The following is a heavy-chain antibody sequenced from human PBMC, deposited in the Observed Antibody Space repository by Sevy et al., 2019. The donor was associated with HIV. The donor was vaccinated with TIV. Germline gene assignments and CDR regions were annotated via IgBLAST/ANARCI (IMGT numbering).Heavy chain of an antibody. CDR2: ISSSSSTI. V-gene: IGHV3-48*01. CDR1: GFTFSSYS. J-gene: IGHJ5*02. Sequence: GGSLRLACAASGFTFSSYSMNWVRQAPGKGLEWVSYISSSSSTIYYADSVKGRFTISRDNAKNSLYLQMNSLRAEDTAVYYCAKCLTPVTNQWSFDPWVQGTLVTVSS. CDR3: AKCLTPVTNQWSFDP. D-gene: IGHD4-17*01.